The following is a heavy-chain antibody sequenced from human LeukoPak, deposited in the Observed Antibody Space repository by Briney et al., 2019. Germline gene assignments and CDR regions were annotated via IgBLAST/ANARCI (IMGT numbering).Heavy chain of an antibody. Sequence: GGSLRLSCAASGFTFSSYWMSWVRQAPGKGLEWVANIKQDGSEKYYVDSVKGRFTISRDNAKNSLYLQMNSLRAEDTAVCYCARDRDNLLLYYYYGMDVWGQGTTVTVSS. V-gene: IGHV3-7*01. CDR2: IKQDGSEK. CDR1: GFTFSSYW. D-gene: IGHD2-2*01. J-gene: IGHJ6*02. CDR3: ARDRDNLLLYYYYGMDV.